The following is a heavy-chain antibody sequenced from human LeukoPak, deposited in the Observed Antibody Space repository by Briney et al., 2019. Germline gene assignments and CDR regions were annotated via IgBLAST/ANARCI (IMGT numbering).Heavy chain of an antibody. CDR3: ARGTSYWYSSGPYYFDY. J-gene: IGHJ4*02. Sequence: PSETLSLTCTVSGGSISSYYWSWIRQPAGKGLEWIGRIYTSGSTNYNPSLKSRVTMSVDTSKIQFSLKLSSVTAADTAVYYCARGTSYWYSSGPYYFDYWGQGTLVTVSS. CDR2: IYTSGST. D-gene: IGHD6-19*01. CDR1: GGSISSYY. V-gene: IGHV4-4*07.